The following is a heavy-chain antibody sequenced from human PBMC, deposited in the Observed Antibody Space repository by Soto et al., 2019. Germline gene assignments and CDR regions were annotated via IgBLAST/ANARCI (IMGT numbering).Heavy chain of an antibody. CDR2: IKQDGSEK. CDR1: GFTFSSDW. V-gene: IGHV3-7*05. CDR3: ARDGEYSGYYLNDY. Sequence: EVQLVESGGGLVQPGGSLRLSCAASGFTFSSDWMSWVRQAPGKGLEWVANIKQDGSEKYYVDSVKGRFTTSRDNAENALYLQMNSLRAEDTFVYYCARDGEYSGYYLNDYWGQGTLVTVSS. J-gene: IGHJ4*02. D-gene: IGHD3-22*01.